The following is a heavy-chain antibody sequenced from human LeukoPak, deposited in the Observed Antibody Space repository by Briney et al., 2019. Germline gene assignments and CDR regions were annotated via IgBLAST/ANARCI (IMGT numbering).Heavy chain of an antibody. V-gene: IGHV3-21*01. CDR3: AREEWLVSGGGYMDV. CDR1: GFTFSSYS. D-gene: IGHD6-19*01. CDR2: ISSSSSYI. Sequence: GGSLRLSCAASGFTFSSYSMNWVRQAPGKGLEWVSSISSSSSYIYYADSVKGRFTISRDNAKNSLYLQMNSLRAEDTAVYYCAREEWLVSGGGYMDVWGKGTTVTVSS. J-gene: IGHJ6*03.